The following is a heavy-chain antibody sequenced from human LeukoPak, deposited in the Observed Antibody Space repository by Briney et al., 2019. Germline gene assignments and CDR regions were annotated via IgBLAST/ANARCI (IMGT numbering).Heavy chain of an antibody. CDR3: ARDTYSSSGEYYFDY. V-gene: IGHV1-69*13. Sequence: SVKVSCKASGGTFSSYAISWVRQAPGQGLEWMGGIIPIFGTANYAQKSQGRVTITADESTSTAYMELSSLRSEDTAVYYCARDTYSSSGEYYFDYWGQGTLVTVSS. CDR2: IIPIFGTA. D-gene: IGHD6-13*01. J-gene: IGHJ4*02. CDR1: GGTFSSYA.